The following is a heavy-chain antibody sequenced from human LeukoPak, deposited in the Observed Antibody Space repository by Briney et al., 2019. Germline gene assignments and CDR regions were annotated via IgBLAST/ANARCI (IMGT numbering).Heavy chain of an antibody. CDR3: ARDRGALYFGDLIPNWFDP. CDR2: ISSSGSTM. D-gene: IGHD3-10*01. J-gene: IGHJ5*02. V-gene: IGHV3-48*03. CDR1: GFTFSTYE. Sequence: GGSLRLSCAASGFTFSTYEMNWVRQAPGKGPEWVSFISSSGSTMYYADPVKGRFTVSRDNAKNSLYLQMNSLRAEDTALYYCARDRGALYFGDLIPNWFDPWGQGTLVTVSS.